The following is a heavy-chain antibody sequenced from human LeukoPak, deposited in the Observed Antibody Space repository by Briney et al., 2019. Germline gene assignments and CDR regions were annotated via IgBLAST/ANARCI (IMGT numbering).Heavy chain of an antibody. V-gene: IGHV1-69*04. CDR1: GGTFSSYA. J-gene: IGHJ4*02. CDR2: IIPILGIA. Sequence: SVKVSCKASGGTFSSYAISRVRQAPGQGLEWMGRIIPILGIANYAQKFQGRVTITADKSTSTAYMELSSLRSEDTAVYYCAREWGIQLWSLRGYDYWGQGTLVTVSS. CDR3: AREWGIQLWSLRGYDY. D-gene: IGHD5-18*01.